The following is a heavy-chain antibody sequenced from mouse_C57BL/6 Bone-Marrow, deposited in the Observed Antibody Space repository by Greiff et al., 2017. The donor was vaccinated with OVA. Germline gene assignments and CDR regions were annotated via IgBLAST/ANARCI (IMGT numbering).Heavy chain of an antibody. CDR2: IRSKSNNYAT. D-gene: IGHD2-3*01. CDR3: VRHDVYWYFDV. V-gene: IGHV10-1*01. CDR1: GFSFNNYA. Sequence: GGSGGGLVQPKGSLKLSCAASGFSFNNYAMNWVRQAPGKGLEWVARIRSKSNNYATYYADSVKDRFTISRDDSESMLYLQMNNLKTEDTAMYYCVRHDVYWYFDVWGTGTTVTVSS. J-gene: IGHJ1*03.